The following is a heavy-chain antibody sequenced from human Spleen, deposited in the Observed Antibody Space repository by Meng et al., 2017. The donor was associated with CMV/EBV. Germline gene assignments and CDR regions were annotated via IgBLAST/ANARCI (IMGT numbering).Heavy chain of an antibody. Sequence: HVHPSTSGPELVNPSQTLSLTCTVSVGFTTSDDYYWSWIRQPPAKGLEWIGYIHYSGTTYYNPSLKSRIAISLDTSKNQFSLNLNSVTAADAAVYYCARDLPYENYYGSGSYPDYWGQGTLVTVSS. J-gene: IGHJ4*02. CDR3: ARDLPYENYYGSGSYPDY. D-gene: IGHD3-10*01. CDR1: VGFTTSDDYY. CDR2: IHYSGTT. V-gene: IGHV4-30-4*01.